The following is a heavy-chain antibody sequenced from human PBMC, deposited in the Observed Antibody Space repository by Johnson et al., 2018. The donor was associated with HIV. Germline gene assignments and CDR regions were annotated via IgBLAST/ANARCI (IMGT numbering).Heavy chain of an antibody. D-gene: IGHD2-21*02. CDR1: GFTVSSNY. CDR2: IRYDGSHK. CDR3: AREAYCGGDCHDDAFDI. V-gene: IGHV3-7*01. J-gene: IGHJ3*02. Sequence: VQLVESGGGLIQPGGSLRLSCAASGFTVSSNYMTWVRQAPGKGLEWVAFIRYDGSHKYYVDSVKGRFTISRDNAKNSLYLQMNSLRAEDTAVYYCAREAYCGGDCHDDAFDIWGQGTMVTVSS.